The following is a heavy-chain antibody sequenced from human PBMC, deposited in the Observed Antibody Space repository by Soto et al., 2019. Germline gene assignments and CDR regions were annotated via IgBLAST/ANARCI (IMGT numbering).Heavy chain of an antibody. J-gene: IGHJ3*02. CDR3: ARAELTGDGAFDI. V-gene: IGHV1-2*04. D-gene: IGHD7-27*01. Sequence: ASVKVSCKASGYTFTGYYMHWVRQAPGQGLEWMGWINPNSGGTNYAQKFQGWVTMTRDTSISTAYMELSRLRSDDTAVYYCARAELTGDGAFDIWGQGTMVTVSS. CDR1: GYTFTGYY. CDR2: INPNSGGT.